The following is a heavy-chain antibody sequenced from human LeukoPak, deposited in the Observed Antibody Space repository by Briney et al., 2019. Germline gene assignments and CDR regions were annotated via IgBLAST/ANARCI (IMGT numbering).Heavy chain of an antibody. CDR2: INSRNTI. Sequence: GGSLRLSCIDSGFTFSTSELNWVRQAPGTGLEWLALINSRNTIYYADSVRGRFTISRDNAKNSLYLQMNSLTVEDTAVYYCVSGVAMDVWGQGTTVTVSS. J-gene: IGHJ6*02. V-gene: IGHV3-48*03. CDR3: VSGVAMDV. CDR1: GFTFSTSE. D-gene: IGHD3-10*01.